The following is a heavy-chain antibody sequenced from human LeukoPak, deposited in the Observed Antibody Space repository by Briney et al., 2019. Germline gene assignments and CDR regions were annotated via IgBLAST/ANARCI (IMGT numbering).Heavy chain of an antibody. CDR3: AREPYYYDSSGHDY. Sequence: GGSLRLSCAASGFTFSSFWMSWVRQAPGEGLGWVANIKQDGSDKYYVDSVKGRFTISRDNAKNSLYLQMNSLRAEDTAVYYCAREPYYYDSSGHDYWGQGTLVTVSS. V-gene: IGHV3-7*01. J-gene: IGHJ4*02. CDR2: IKQDGSDK. D-gene: IGHD3-22*01. CDR1: GFTFSSFW.